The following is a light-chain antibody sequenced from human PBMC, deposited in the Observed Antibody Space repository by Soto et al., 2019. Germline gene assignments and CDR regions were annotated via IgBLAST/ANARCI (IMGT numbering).Light chain of an antibody. V-gene: IGLV2-8*01. CDR3: SSYAGSNNFVI. J-gene: IGLJ2*01. CDR1: SSDVGDSDY. Sequence: QSALTQPPSASGSPGQSVTISCTGTSSDVGDSDYVSWYQQHPDKAPKLMIYGVSKRPSGVPDRFSGSKSGNTASLTVSGLQAEDEADYYCSSYAGSNNFVIFGGGTKLTVL. CDR2: GVS.